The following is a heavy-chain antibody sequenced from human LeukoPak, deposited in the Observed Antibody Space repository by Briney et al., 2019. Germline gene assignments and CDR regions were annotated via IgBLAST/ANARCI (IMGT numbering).Heavy chain of an antibody. CDR3: ARYKYSYGSGSYPEYYFDY. CDR1: GASIRSYY. D-gene: IGHD3-10*01. Sequence: SETLSLTCTVSGASIRSYYWNWLRQPPGKGLEWIGYINYSGSTNYNPSLKSRVTISVDTSKNQFSLKLSSVTAADTAVYYCARYKYSYGSGSYPEYYFDYWGQGTLVTVSS. J-gene: IGHJ4*02. CDR2: INYSGST. V-gene: IGHV4-59*01.